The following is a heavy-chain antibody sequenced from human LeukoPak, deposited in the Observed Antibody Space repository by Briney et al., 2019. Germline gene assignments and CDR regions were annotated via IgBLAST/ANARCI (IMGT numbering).Heavy chain of an antibody. D-gene: IGHD1-26*01. J-gene: IGHJ4*02. V-gene: IGHV3-7*03. CDR3: VRNSPDGWD. Sequence: GGSLRLSCAASGFTFSSYWTSWVRQAPGMGLEWVANTKQDGSEKNYVDSAKGRFTISRDNAKNSLYLQMSSLRAEDTAVYYCVRNSPDGWDWGQGTLVTVSS. CDR1: GFTFSSYW. CDR2: TKQDGSEK.